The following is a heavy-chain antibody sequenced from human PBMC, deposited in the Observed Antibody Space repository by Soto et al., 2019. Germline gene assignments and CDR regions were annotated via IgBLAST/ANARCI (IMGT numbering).Heavy chain of an antibody. J-gene: IGHJ3*02. V-gene: IGHV2-5*02. CDR2: IYWDDDK. CDR1: GFSLSTSGVG. D-gene: IGHD5-18*01. CDR3: AHRGEYSYDHDAFDI. Sequence: QITLKESGPTLVKPTQTLTLTCTFSGFSLSTSGVGVDWIRQPPGKALEWLALIYWDDDKRYSPSLKSRLTITKDTSKNQVVLTMTNMDPVDTAKSYCAHRGEYSYDHDAFDIWGQGTMVTVSS.